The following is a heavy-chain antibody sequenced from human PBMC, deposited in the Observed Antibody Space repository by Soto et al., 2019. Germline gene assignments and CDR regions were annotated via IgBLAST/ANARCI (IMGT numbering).Heavy chain of an antibody. V-gene: IGHV4-31*03. D-gene: IGHD3-3*01. CDR2: IYYSGST. Sequence: LSLTCTVSGGSISSGGYYWSWIRQHPGKGLEWIGYIYYSGSTYYNPSLKSRVTISVDTSKNQFSLKLSSVTAADTAVYYCARVLLITIFGVVNYYFDYWGQGTLVTVSS. CDR3: ARVLLITIFGVVNYYFDY. J-gene: IGHJ4*02. CDR1: GGSISSGGYY.